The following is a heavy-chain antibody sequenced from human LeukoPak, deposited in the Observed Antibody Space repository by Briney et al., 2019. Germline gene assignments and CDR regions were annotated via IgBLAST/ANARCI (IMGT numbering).Heavy chain of an antibody. CDR2: ISYDGSNR. V-gene: IGHV3-30-3*02. Sequence: GGSLRLSCAASGFIFSTSVMHWVRQAPGKGLGWVAIISYDGSNRYYADSVKGRFTISRDNAKNSLYLQMNSLRAEDTAVYYCAKSGEVGATNFDYWGQGTLVSVSS. J-gene: IGHJ4*02. D-gene: IGHD1-26*01. CDR3: AKSGEVGATNFDY. CDR1: GFIFSTSV.